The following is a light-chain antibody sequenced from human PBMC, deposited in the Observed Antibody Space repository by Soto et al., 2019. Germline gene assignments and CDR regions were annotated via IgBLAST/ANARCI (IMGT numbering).Light chain of an antibody. CDR1: VSDVGGYDS. CDR2: GVN. Sequence: QSALAQPASVSGSPGQSITISCTGTVSDVGGYDSVSWYQQHPGRAPKLIIYGVNNRPSGVSNRFSASKSADTASLTISGLQAEDEANYYCCSYTISTTYVFGTGTKVTVL. V-gene: IGLV2-14*03. CDR3: CSYTISTTYV. J-gene: IGLJ1*01.